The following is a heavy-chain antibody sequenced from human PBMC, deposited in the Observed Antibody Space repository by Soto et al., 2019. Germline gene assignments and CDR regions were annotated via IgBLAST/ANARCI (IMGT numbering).Heavy chain of an antibody. CDR3: ARQPPDYSGVDV. CDR1: GGSISSSNW. CDR2: IHHGGGT. J-gene: IGHJ6*02. Sequence: QVQLQESGPGLVKPSGTLSLTCDVSGGSISSSNWWSWVRQPPGKGLEWIAEIHHGGGTNYNPSLTSRVTISMDKSENQFSLKVNSVTAADTAVYHCARQPPDYSGVDVWGQGTTVIVSS. V-gene: IGHV4-4*02.